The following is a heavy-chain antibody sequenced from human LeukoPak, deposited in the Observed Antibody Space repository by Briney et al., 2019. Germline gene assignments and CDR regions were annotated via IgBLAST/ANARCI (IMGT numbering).Heavy chain of an antibody. CDR3: ARDGCSSTSCLHYYYYYYMDV. CDR2: ISAYNGNT. J-gene: IGHJ6*03. Sequence: ASVKVSCKASGYTFTSYGISWVRQAPGQGLEWMGWISAYNGNTNYAQKLQGRVTMTTDTSTSTAYMELRSLRSDDTAVYYCARDGCSSTSCLHYYYYYYMDVWGKGTTVTVSS. D-gene: IGHD2-2*01. CDR1: GYTFTSYG. V-gene: IGHV1-18*01.